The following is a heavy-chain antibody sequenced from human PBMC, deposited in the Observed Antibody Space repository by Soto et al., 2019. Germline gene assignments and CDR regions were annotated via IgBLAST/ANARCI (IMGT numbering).Heavy chain of an antibody. Sequence: SETLSLTCAVYGGSFSGYYWSWIRQPPGKGLEWIGEINHSGSTNYNPSLKSRVTISVDTSKNQFSLKLSSVTAADTAVYYCARGAVAATQGFYYYYSGMDVWGQGTTVTVSS. D-gene: IGHD2-15*01. CDR1: GGSFSGYY. CDR3: ARGAVAATQGFYYYYSGMDV. J-gene: IGHJ6*02. CDR2: INHSGST. V-gene: IGHV4-34*01.